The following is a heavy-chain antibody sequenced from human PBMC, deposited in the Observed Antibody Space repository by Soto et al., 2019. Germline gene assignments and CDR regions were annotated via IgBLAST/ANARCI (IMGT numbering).Heavy chain of an antibody. V-gene: IGHV4-39*01. CDR3: ARHGSNSGSYSEYFQY. D-gene: IGHD1-26*01. CDR2: IYNSGKT. Sequence: QLQVQESGPGLVKPSEAVSLTCTVSGDSISSSSLYWGWIRQPPGKGLEWIGSIYNSGKTYYSPSLESRVTISVDTSKNQFSLKLSSVTAADTAVYYCARHGSNSGSYSEYFQYWGQGTLVAVSS. CDR1: GDSISSSSLY. J-gene: IGHJ1*01.